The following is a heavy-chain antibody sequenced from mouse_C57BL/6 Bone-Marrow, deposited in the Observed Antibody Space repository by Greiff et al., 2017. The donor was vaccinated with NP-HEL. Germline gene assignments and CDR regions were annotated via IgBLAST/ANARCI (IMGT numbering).Heavy chain of an antibody. CDR3: TTSFTTVVPY. CDR1: GFNIKDDY. V-gene: IGHV14-4*01. D-gene: IGHD1-1*01. CDR2: IDPENGDT. J-gene: IGHJ3*01. Sequence: VQLKESGAELVRPGASVKLSCTASGFNIKDDYMHWVKQRPEQGLEWIGWIDPENGDTEYASKFQGKATITADTSSNTAYLQLSSLTSEDTAVYYCTTSFTTVVPYWGQGTLVTVSA.